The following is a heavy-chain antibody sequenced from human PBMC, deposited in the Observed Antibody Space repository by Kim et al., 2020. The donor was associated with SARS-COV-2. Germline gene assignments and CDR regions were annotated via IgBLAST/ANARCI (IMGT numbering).Heavy chain of an antibody. CDR1: GGSISSSSYY. J-gene: IGHJ6*02. V-gene: IGHV4-39*01. Sequence: SETLSLTCTVSGGSISSSSYYWGWIRQPPGKGLEWIGSIYYSGSTYYNPSLKSRVTISVDTSKNQFSLKLSSVTAADTAVYYCARKQVVVPADPSYYGMDVWGQGTTVTVSS. D-gene: IGHD2-2*01. CDR2: IYYSGST. CDR3: ARKQVVVPADPSYYGMDV.